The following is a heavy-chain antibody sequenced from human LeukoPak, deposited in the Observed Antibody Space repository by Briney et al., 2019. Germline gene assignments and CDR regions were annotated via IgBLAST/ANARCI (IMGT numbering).Heavy chain of an antibody. J-gene: IGHJ4*02. D-gene: IGHD5-24*01. V-gene: IGHV1-18*01. CDR1: SYTFSRYG. Sequence: ASVKVSCKASSYTFSRYGISWVRQSPGQGLEWMGWISGYNGNTNYAQKFLGRVSMTADTSTSTVYMELRSLRSDDTAVYYCARVGHRDEDYFDYWGQGTLVTVSS. CDR3: ARVGHRDEDYFDY. CDR2: ISGYNGNT.